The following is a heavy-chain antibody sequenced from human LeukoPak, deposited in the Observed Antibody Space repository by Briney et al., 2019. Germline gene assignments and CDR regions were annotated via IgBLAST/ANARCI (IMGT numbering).Heavy chain of an antibody. CDR3: ARGTSIAAAGLFFDY. CDR2: INHSGST. CDR1: GGSFSGYY. V-gene: IGHV4-34*01. Sequence: SETLSLTCAVYGGSFSGYYWSWIRQPPGKGLEWIGEINHSGSTNYNPSLKSRVTISIDTSKNQFSLKLSSVTAADTAVYYCARGTSIAAAGLFFDYWGQGTLVTVSS. D-gene: IGHD6-13*01. J-gene: IGHJ4*02.